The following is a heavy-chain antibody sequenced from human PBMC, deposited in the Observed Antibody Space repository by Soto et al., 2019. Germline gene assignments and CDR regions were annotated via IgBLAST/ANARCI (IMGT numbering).Heavy chain of an antibody. CDR2: VYYRGST. CDR3: ARRRRYSSSWYHFDL. Sequence: SETLSLTCTVSGGSISSYYWSWIRLPPGKGLEWIGYVYYRGSTNYNPSLNSRVTMSADTFKNQVSLRLSSVTAADTAVYYCARRRRYSSSWYHFDLWGQGTLVTVSS. J-gene: IGHJ4*02. V-gene: IGHV4-59*08. CDR1: GGSISSYY. D-gene: IGHD6-13*01.